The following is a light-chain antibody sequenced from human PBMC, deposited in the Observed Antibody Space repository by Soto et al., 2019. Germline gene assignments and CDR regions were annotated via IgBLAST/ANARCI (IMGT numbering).Light chain of an antibody. CDR2: SAS. J-gene: IGKJ2*01. CDR3: QQSYSTPHT. Sequence: DVQMTQSPSSLSASVGDRVTITCRASQRVSHYLNWYQQKTGAAPRLLIYSASNLQSGVPSRFSGSGSGTDFTLTINSLQPEDFATYYCQQSYSTPHTFXQGTKVDIK. CDR1: QRVSHY. V-gene: IGKV1-39*01.